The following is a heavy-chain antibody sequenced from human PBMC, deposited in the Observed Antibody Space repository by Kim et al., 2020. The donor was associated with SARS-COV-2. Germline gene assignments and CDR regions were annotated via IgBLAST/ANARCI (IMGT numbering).Heavy chain of an antibody. CDR3: ARGGLGIPYDFWSGYYDY. J-gene: IGHJ4*02. V-gene: IGHV4-4*07. CDR2: IYTSGST. CDR1: GGSISSYY. D-gene: IGHD3-3*01. Sequence: SETLSLTCTVSGGSISSYYWSWIRQPAGKGLEWIGRIYTSGSTNYNPSLKSRVTMSVDTSKNQFSLKLSSVTAADTAVYYCARGGLGIPYDFWSGYYDYWGQGTLVTVSS.